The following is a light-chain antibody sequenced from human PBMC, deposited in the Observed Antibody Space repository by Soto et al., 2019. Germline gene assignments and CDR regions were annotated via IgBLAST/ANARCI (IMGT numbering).Light chain of an antibody. CDR1: QTISND. J-gene: IGKJ4*01. Sequence: EVVMTQSPATVSVSPGEGVTLSCRASQTISNDLAWYQQKPGQAPRLLIYDASTRATGVPARFSGGGSGTEFTLTISSLQSEDFAFYYCQQNNKWPPVTFGGGTKVEIK. CDR3: QQNNKWPPVT. CDR2: DAS. V-gene: IGKV3-15*01.